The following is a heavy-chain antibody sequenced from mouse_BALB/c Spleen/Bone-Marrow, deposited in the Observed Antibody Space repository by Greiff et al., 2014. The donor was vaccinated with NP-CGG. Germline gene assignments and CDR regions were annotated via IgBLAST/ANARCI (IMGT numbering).Heavy chain of an antibody. CDR3: ARSHGYYPYWYFDV. D-gene: IGHD2-3*01. J-gene: IGHJ1*01. CDR2: IDPSDSET. CDR1: GYTFTSYW. V-gene: IGHV1-61*01. Sequence: VKLSCKASGYTFTSYWMNWVKQRPGRGLEWIGRIDPSDSETHYNQKFKDKATLTVDKSSSTAYIQLSSLTSEDSAVYYCARSHGYYPYWYFDVWGAGTTVTVSS.